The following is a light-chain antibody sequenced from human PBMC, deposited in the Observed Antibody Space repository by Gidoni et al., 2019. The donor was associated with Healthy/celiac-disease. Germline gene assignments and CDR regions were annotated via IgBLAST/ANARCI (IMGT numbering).Light chain of an antibody. V-gene: IGLV2-23*03. CDR2: EGS. Sequence: QSALNQTASVSGSPGQSITISCTGTSSDVGSYNLVSWYQQHPGKAPKLMIYEGSKRPSWVSNRFSGSKSGNTASLTISGLQAEDEADYYCCSYAGSSTFVVFGGGTKLTVL. CDR1: SSDVGSYNL. J-gene: IGLJ2*01. CDR3: CSYAGSSTFVV.